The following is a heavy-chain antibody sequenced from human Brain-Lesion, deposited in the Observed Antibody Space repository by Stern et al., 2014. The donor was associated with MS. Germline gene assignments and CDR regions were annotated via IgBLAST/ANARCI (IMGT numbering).Heavy chain of an antibody. D-gene: IGHD6-13*01. J-gene: IGHJ4*02. CDR1: GGSISSSNW. V-gene: IGHV4-4*02. CDR3: ARFPASRPHVFDS. CDR2: SDHSGST. Sequence: QVQLVQSGPGLVKPSGTLSLTCAVSGGSISSSNWWSWVRQSPGKGLEWIGESDHSGSTIYNPSLKSRVTVSVDQSKNRFSLHLRSVPAADTAVYFCARFPASRPHVFDSWGQGTLVTVSS.